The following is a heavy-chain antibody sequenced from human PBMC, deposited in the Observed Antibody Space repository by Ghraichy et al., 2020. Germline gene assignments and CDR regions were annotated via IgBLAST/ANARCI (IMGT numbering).Heavy chain of an antibody. V-gene: IGHV4-34*01. Sequence: SETLSLTCAVYGGSFSGYNWSWIRQPPGKGLEWIGEINHSGSTNYKPSLKSRVTISVDTSKNQFSLKLSSVTAADTAVYYCAGLTGRPTESLGGANWFDPWGQGALVTVSA. J-gene: IGHJ5*02. CDR1: GGSFSGYN. D-gene: IGHD1-20*01. CDR2: INHSGST. CDR3: AGLTGRPTESLGGANWFDP.